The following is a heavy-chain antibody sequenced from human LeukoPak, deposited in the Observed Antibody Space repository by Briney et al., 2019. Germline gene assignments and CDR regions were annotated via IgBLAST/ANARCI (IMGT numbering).Heavy chain of an antibody. D-gene: IGHD3-16*01. Sequence: GGSLRLSCAASGFTFSGYNMNWVRQAPGKGLEWVSYISSSSSTIYYADSVKGRFTISRDNAKNSLYLQMNSLRAEDTAVYYCATLGGYYYYYYMDVWGKGTTVTVSS. CDR3: ATLGGYYYYYYMDV. CDR1: GFTFSGYN. V-gene: IGHV3-48*01. J-gene: IGHJ6*03. CDR2: ISSSSSTI.